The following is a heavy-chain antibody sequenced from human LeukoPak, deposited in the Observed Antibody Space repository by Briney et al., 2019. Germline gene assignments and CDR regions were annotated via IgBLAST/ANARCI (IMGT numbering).Heavy chain of an antibody. J-gene: IGHJ4*02. CDR1: GGTFSSYA. CDR2: IIPIFGTA. Sequence: SVKVSCKASGGTFSSYAISWVRQAPGQGLEWMGGIIPIFGTANYAQKFQGRVTITADESTSTAYMELSSLRSEDTAVYYCARGRLGELSLFPFDYWGQGTLVTVSS. D-gene: IGHD3-16*02. V-gene: IGHV1-69*13. CDR3: ARGRLGELSLFPFDY.